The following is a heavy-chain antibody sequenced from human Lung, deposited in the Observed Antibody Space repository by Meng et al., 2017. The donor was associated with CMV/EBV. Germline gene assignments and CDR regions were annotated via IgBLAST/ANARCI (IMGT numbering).Heavy chain of an antibody. Sequence: CAAAGFTVSSNYMSWVRQAPGKGLEWVSVIYSGGSTYYADSVKGRFTISRDNSKNTLYLQMNSLRAEDTAVYYCARCIAARRNWYFDLWGRGTLVTVS. CDR3: ARCIAARRNWYFDL. V-gene: IGHV3-53*01. CDR2: IYSGGST. CDR1: GFTVSSNY. J-gene: IGHJ2*01. D-gene: IGHD6-6*01.